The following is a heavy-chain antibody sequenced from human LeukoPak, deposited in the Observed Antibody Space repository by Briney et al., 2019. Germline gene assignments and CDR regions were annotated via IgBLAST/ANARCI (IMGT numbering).Heavy chain of an antibody. CDR2: IYYSGST. CDR1: GGSISSYY. V-gene: IGHV4-59*01. J-gene: IGHJ4*02. D-gene: IGHD2-8*01. Sequence: SETLSLTCTVSGGSISSYYWSWIRQPPGKGLEWIGYIYYSGSTNYNPSLKSRATISVDTSKNQFSLKLSSVTAADTAVYYCARVGYCTNGVCGYFDYWGQGTLVTVSS. CDR3: ARVGYCTNGVCGYFDY.